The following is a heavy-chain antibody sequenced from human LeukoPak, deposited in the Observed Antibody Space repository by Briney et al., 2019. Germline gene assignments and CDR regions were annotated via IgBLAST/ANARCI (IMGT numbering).Heavy chain of an antibody. Sequence: SETLSLTCTVSGGPISSSSYYWGWIRQPPGKGLEWIGSIYYSGSTYYNPSLKSRVTISVDTSKNQFSLKLSSVTAADTAVYYCASTFAYSSSTFDYWGQGTLVTVSS. CDR3: ASTFAYSSSTFDY. D-gene: IGHD6-6*01. V-gene: IGHV4-39*01. CDR2: IYYSGST. J-gene: IGHJ4*02. CDR1: GGPISSSSYY.